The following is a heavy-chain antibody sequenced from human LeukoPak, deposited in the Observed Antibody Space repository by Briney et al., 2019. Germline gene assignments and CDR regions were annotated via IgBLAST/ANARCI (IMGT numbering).Heavy chain of an antibody. D-gene: IGHD3-22*01. CDR1: GFTFSSYW. V-gene: IGHV3-7*01. CDR2: IKKDGSEK. CDR3: AKDTRYYYDSSGLFDY. J-gene: IGHJ4*02. Sequence: GGSLRLSCAASGFTFSSYWMSWVRQAPGKGLEWVANIKKDGSEKYYVDSVKGRFTISRDNSKNTLYLQMNSLRAEDTAVYYCAKDTRYYYDSSGLFDYWGQGTLVTVSS.